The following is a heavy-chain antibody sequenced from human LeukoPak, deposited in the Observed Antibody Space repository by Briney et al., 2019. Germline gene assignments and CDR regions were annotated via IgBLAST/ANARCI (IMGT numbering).Heavy chain of an antibody. CDR2: IYSDNT. D-gene: IGHD3-10*01. CDR1: GFTVSSNS. J-gene: IGHJ4*02. Sequence: GGSLRLSCTVSGFTVSSNSMSWVRQAPGKGLEWVSFIYSDNTHYSDSVKGRFTISRDNSKNTLYLQMNSLTVEDMGFYYCSKDVIGEDWPENYWGQGTLVTVSS. V-gene: IGHV3-66*03. CDR3: SKDVIGEDWPENY.